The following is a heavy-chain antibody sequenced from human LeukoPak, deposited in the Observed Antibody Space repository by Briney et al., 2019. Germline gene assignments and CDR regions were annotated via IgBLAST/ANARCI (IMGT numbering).Heavy chain of an antibody. V-gene: IGHV4-39*07. CDR2: IYYSGST. CDR1: GGSISSSSYY. CDR3: ARVFPDFWSGYFDY. Sequence: SETLSLTCTVSGGSISSSSYYWGWIRQPPGKGLEWIGSIYYSGSTYYNPSLKSRVTISVDTSKNQFSLKLSSVTAADTAVYYCARVFPDFWSGYFDYWGQGTLVTVSS. D-gene: IGHD3-3*01. J-gene: IGHJ4*02.